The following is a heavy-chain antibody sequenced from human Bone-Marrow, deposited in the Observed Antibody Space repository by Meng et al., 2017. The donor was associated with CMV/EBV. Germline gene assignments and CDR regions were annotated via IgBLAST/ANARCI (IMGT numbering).Heavy chain of an antibody. V-gene: IGHV4-61*02. CDR1: GGSISSGSYY. Sequence: QVRLQESGPVLVKPSQTLSLTCTVSGGSISSGSYYWSWIRQPAGKGLEWIGRIYTSGSTNYNPSLKSRVTISVDTSKNQFSLKLSSVTAADTAVYYCARVVIAVAGVRNINWFDPWGQGTLVTVSS. CDR2: IYTSGST. J-gene: IGHJ5*02. CDR3: ARVVIAVAGVRNINWFDP. D-gene: IGHD6-19*01.